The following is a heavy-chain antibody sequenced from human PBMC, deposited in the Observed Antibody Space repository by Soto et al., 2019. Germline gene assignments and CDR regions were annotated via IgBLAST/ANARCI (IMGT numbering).Heavy chain of an antibody. CDR3: TRGRSNYDILTGYYGGYFDY. Sequence: PGESLKLSCLGSGYHFANYWIGWVRQMPGKGLEWMGIIYPGDSDTRYSPSFQGQVTISADKSIRTAYLLWNCLKASDTATYYCTRGRSNYDILTGYYGGYFDYCGQGTLVTVS. J-gene: IGHJ4*02. CDR1: GYHFANYW. CDR2: IYPGDSDT. V-gene: IGHV5-51*01. D-gene: IGHD3-9*01.